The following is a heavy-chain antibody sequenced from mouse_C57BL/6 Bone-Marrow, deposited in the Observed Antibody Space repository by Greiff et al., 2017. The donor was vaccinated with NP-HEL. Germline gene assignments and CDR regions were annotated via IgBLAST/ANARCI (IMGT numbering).Heavy chain of an antibody. V-gene: IGHV1-54*01. CDR2: INPGSGGT. J-gene: IGHJ1*03. CDR1: GYAFTNYL. D-gene: IGHD2-4*01. Sequence: QVQLQQSGAELIRPGTSVKVPCKASGYAFTNYLIEWVKQRPGQGLEWIGVINPGSGGTNYNEKFKGKATLTADKSSSTAYMQLSSLTSEDSAVYFCARELRWYFDVWGTGTTVTVSS. CDR3: ARELRWYFDV.